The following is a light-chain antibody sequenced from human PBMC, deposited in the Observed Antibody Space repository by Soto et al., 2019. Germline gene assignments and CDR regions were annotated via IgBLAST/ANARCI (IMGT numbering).Light chain of an antibody. CDR2: DNN. CDR3: GTWDSSLSGYV. Sequence: VLTQPPSVSAAPGQNVTISCSGSSSDIGGNSVSWYQQVPGTAPKRLIYDNNKRPSGIPDRFSGSKSGTSATLGISGLQTGDEADYYCGTWDSSLSGYVFGAGTKVTVL. V-gene: IGLV1-51*01. J-gene: IGLJ1*01. CDR1: SSDIGGNS.